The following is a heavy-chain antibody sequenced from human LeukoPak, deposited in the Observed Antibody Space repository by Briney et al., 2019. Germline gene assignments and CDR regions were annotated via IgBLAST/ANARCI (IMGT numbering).Heavy chain of an antibody. Sequence: PWETLSLTCTVSGYSISSGYYWGWIRQPPGKGLEWIGSIYHSGSTYYNPSLKSRVTISVDTSKNQFSLKLSSVTAADTAVYYCARLPLLWFGIDYWGQGTLVTVSS. V-gene: IGHV4-38-2*02. CDR3: ARLPLLWFGIDY. CDR1: GYSISSGYY. CDR2: IYHSGST. D-gene: IGHD3-10*01. J-gene: IGHJ4*02.